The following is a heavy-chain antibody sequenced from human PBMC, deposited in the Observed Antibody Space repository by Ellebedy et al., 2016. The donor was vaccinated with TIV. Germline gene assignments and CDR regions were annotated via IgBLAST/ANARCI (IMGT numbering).Heavy chain of an antibody. CDR1: GITFSTSV. V-gene: IGHV1-58*01. CDR3: AAADFNYYGMDV. CDR2: IVVGSGKT. Sequence: AASVKVSCKASGITFSTSVVQWVRQARGQGLEWIGWIVVGSGKTDYAQKFQGRVTITRDMSTNAAYMELTGLRSEDTAVYYCAAADFNYYGMDVWGPGTTVTVSS. J-gene: IGHJ6*02.